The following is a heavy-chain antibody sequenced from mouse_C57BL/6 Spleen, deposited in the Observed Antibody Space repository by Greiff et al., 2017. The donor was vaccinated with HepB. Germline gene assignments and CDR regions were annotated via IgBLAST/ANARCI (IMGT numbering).Heavy chain of an antibody. J-gene: IGHJ3*01. V-gene: IGHV14-1*01. Sequence: EVQLQQSGAELVRPGASVKLSCTASGFNIKDYYMHWVKQRPEQGLEWIGRIDPEDGDTEYAPKFQGKATMTADTSSNTAYLQLSSLTSEDTAVYYCTTEKGYYGSSWGFAYWGQGTLVTVSA. CDR2: IDPEDGDT. D-gene: IGHD1-1*01. CDR1: GFNIKDYY. CDR3: TTEKGYYGSSWGFAY.